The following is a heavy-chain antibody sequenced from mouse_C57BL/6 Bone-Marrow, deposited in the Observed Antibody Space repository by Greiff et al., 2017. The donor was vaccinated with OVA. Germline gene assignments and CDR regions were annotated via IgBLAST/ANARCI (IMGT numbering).Heavy chain of an antibody. Sequence: EVKVVESGGGLVQPGGSLKLSCVASGFTFSDYYMYWVRQTPEKRLEWVAYISNGGGSSSYPDTVKGRFTISRDNAKNTRYLQMSRLKSEDTAMYYCARQRNTLSYWYFDVWGTGTTVTVSS. CDR2: ISNGGGSS. V-gene: IGHV5-12*01. CDR1: GFTFSDYY. CDR3: ARQRNTLSYWYFDV. J-gene: IGHJ1*03.